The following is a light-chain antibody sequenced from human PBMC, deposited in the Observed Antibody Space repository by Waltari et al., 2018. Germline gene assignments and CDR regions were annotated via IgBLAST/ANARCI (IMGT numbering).Light chain of an antibody. CDR2: RSN. CDR3: AAWDDNLSGGV. Sequence: QSVLTQPPSASGTPGQRVTISCSGSSSNIGSNYVYWYQQPPGTAPKLLIYRSNQRPSGVPDRFSGSKSGTSAYLAISGLRSEDEADYYCAAWDDNLSGGVFGGGTKLTVL. CDR1: SSNIGSNY. V-gene: IGLV1-47*01. J-gene: IGLJ3*02.